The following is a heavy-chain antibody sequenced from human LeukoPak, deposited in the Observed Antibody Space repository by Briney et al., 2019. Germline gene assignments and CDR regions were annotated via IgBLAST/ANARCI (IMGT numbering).Heavy chain of an antibody. D-gene: IGHD3-22*01. J-gene: IGHJ4*02. Sequence: ASVKVSCKASGYTFTSYGISWVRQAPGQGLEWMGWISAYNGNTHYAQKLQGRVTMTTDTSTSTVYMELRSLRSDDTAVYYCARGSPPRRNYDSRGYYSYYFDYWGQGTLVTVSS. CDR2: ISAYNGNT. CDR3: ARGSPPRRNYDSRGYYSYYFDY. CDR1: GYTFTSYG. V-gene: IGHV1-18*01.